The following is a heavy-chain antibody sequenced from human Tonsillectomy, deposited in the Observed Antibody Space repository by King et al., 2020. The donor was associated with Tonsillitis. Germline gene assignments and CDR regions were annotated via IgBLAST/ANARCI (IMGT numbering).Heavy chain of an antibody. Sequence: VQLVESGGGLVQPGGSLRLSCAASGFTFSNYAMSWVRQAPGKGLEWVSGISGSGGSTYYADSVKGRFTISRHNSKNTLYLQMNSLRAEDTAVYYCAKGDYYDSSGYLHDVFDIWGLGTMVTVSS. CDR2: ISGSGGST. CDR3: AKGDYYDSSGYLHDVFDI. J-gene: IGHJ3*02. V-gene: IGHV3-23*04. D-gene: IGHD3-22*01. CDR1: GFTFSNYA.